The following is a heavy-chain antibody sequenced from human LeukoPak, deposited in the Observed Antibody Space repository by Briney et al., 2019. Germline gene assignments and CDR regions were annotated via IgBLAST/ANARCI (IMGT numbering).Heavy chain of an antibody. V-gene: IGHV5-51*01. CDR2: IYPGDSDT. CDR1: GYSFSIYW. CDR3: AKTYGQSINWFDP. D-gene: IGHD4-17*01. Sequence: GESLKISCQVSGYSFSIYWIGWVRQMPGKGLKWRGIIYPGDSDTRYSPSFQGQVTISADKSISTAYLQWSSLKASDTAMYYCAKTYGQSINWFDPWGQGTLVTVSS. J-gene: IGHJ5*02.